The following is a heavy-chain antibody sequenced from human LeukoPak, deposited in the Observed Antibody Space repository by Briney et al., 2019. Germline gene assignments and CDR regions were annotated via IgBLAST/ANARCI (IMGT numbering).Heavy chain of an antibody. CDR3: ARDYGGPSWFGGIDY. CDR2: INPNSGGT. J-gene: IGHJ4*02. V-gene: IGHV1-2*02. CDR1: GYTFTGYY. Sequence: ASVKVSCKASGYTFTGYYMHWVRHAPGQGLEWMGWINPNSGGTNYAQKFQGRVTMTRDTSISAAYMEVNRLTSDDTAVYYCARDYGGPSWFGGIDYWGQGTLVTVSS. D-gene: IGHD3-10*01.